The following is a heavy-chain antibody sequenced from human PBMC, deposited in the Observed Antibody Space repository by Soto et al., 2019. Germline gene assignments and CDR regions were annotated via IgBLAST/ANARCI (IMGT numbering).Heavy chain of an antibody. V-gene: IGHV5-51*01. CDR1: GYTFTSYW. D-gene: IGHD2-2*01. CDR2: IYPGDSNT. J-gene: IGHJ4*02. Sequence: GESLKISCKGSGYTFTSYWIGWGLQGPGKGLEWMGIIYPGDSNTRYSPSFQGQVTISADKSISTAYLQWSSLKATDTAMYFCARQGYCSTTACYAVDYWGQGTLVTVSS. CDR3: ARQGYCSTTACYAVDY.